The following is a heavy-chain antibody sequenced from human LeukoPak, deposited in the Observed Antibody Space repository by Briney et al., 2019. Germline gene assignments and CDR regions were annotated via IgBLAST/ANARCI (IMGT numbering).Heavy chain of an antibody. CDR1: GFTFSSYW. D-gene: IGHD3-10*01. CDR2: IKQDGSER. V-gene: IGHV3-7*01. J-gene: IGHJ5*02. Sequence: GGSLRLSCAASGFTFSSYWMGWVRQAPGKGLEWVANIKQDGSERYYVDSVKGRFTISRDNAKNSLYLQMNSLRAEDTAVYYCARPAHYYGSGSSLNWFDPWGQGTLVTVSS. CDR3: ARPAHYYGSGSSLNWFDP.